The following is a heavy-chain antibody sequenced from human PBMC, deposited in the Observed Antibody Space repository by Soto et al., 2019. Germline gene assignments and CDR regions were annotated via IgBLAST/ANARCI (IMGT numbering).Heavy chain of an antibody. D-gene: IGHD7-27*01. Sequence: QVQLQESGPGLVKPSETLSLTCTVSGGYISSYYWSWIRQPPGKGLEWIGYIYYSGSTNYNPSLKSRVTISVDTSKNQFSLKLSSVTAADTAVYYCARRWGRTFDYWGQGTLVTASS. CDR1: GGYISSYY. J-gene: IGHJ4*02. CDR2: IYYSGST. V-gene: IGHV4-59*08. CDR3: ARRWGRTFDY.